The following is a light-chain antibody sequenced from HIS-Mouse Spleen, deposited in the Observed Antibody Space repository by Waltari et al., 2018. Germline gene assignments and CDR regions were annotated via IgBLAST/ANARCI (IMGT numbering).Light chain of an antibody. CDR1: HLGDKY. CDR3: QAWDSSTANVV. J-gene: IGLJ2*01. CDR2: QDS. Sequence: SYELTQPPSVSVSPGQTASITCSGDHLGDKYACWYQQKPGQSPVLVIYQDSKRPSGIPERFSGSNSGNTATLTISGTQAMDEADYYCQAWDSSTANVVFGGGTKLTVL. V-gene: IGLV3-1*01.